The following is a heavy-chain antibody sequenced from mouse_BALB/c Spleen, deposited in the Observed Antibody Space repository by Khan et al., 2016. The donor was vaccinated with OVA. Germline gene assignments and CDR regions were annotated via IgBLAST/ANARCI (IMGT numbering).Heavy chain of an antibody. CDR1: GYSITSDYA. D-gene: IGHD1-1*01. CDR3: ARVYGGDFDY. J-gene: IGHJ2*01. CDR2: ISYSGNT. Sequence: EVKLEESGPGLVKPSQSLSLTCTVTGYSITSDYAWNWIRQFPGNKLEWMGFISYSGNTNYNPSLKIRISITRDTSKNQFFLQLNSVTNEDTATYDCARVYGGDFDYWGQGTTLTVSS. V-gene: IGHV3-2*02.